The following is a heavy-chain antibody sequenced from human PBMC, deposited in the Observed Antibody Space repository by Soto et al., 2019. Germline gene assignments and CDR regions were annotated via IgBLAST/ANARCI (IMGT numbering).Heavy chain of an antibody. Sequence: ASVKVSCKASGYTFTGYYMHWVRQAPGQGLEWMGWINPNSGGTNYAQKFQGRVTMTRDTSISTAYMELSRLRSDDTAVYYCAIHTWPDPDGIPTEYYYYGMELWGQATTVTVSS. D-gene: IGHD2-21*01. CDR2: INPNSGGT. CDR1: GYTFTGYY. V-gene: IGHV1-2*02. J-gene: IGHJ6*02. CDR3: AIHTWPDPDGIPTEYYYYGMEL.